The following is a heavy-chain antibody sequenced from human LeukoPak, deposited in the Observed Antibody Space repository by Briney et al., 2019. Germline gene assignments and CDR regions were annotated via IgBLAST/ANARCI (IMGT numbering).Heavy chain of an antibody. CDR3: ARGGIAAAGNHYYYYMDV. D-gene: IGHD6-13*01. CDR1: GGSISSYY. CDR2: IYYSGST. V-gene: IGHV4-59*01. J-gene: IGHJ6*03. Sequence: SETLSLTCTVSGGSISSYYWSWIRQPAGKGLEWIGYIYYSGSTNYNPSLKSRVTISVDTSKNQFSLKLSSVTAADTAVYYCARGGIAAAGNHYYYYMDVWGKGTTVTISS.